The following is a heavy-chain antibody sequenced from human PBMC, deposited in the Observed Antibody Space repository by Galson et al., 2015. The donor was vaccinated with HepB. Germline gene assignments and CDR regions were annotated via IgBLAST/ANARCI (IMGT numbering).Heavy chain of an antibody. Sequence: SVKVSCKASGYTFTSYYMHWVRQAPGQGLEWMGIINPSGGSTSYAQKLQGRVTMTRDTSTSTVYMELSSLRSEDTAVYYCARDHLRGAKDYWGQGTLVTVSS. CDR3: ARDHLRGAKDY. D-gene: IGHD1-26*01. CDR1: GYTFTSYY. J-gene: IGHJ4*02. V-gene: IGHV1-46*04. CDR2: INPSGGST.